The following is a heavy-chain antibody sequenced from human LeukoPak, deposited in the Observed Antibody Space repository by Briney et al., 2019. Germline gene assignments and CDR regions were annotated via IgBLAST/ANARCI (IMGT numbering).Heavy chain of an antibody. V-gene: IGHV4-59*01. CDR3: ARGGGGGRSPASY. D-gene: IGHD3-16*01. Sequence: PSETLSLTCTVSGGSIISYYWSWIRQPPGKGLEWIGYIYYSGSTNYNPSLKSRVTISVDTSKNQFSLKLSSVTAADTAVYYCARGGGGGRSPASYWGQGTLVTVSS. CDR2: IYYSGST. CDR1: GGSIISYY. J-gene: IGHJ4*02.